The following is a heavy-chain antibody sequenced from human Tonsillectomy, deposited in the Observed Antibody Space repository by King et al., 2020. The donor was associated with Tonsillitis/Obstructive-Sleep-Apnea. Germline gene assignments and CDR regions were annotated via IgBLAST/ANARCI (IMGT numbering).Heavy chain of an antibody. Sequence: QLVQSGGGVVQPGRSLRLSCAASGFTFSSYGMNWVRQAPGKGLEWVALIWYDGNNIYYADSVKGRFTISRDNSKNTLYLQMNTLRAEDTAVYYCARGKKGGFDPWGQGALVIVSS. J-gene: IGHJ5*02. CDR1: GFTFSSYG. CDR3: ARGKKGGFDP. CDR2: IWYDGNNI. V-gene: IGHV3-33*01. D-gene: IGHD1-26*01.